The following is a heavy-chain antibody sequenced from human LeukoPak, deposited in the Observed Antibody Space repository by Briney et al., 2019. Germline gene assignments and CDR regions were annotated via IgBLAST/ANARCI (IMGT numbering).Heavy chain of an antibody. Sequence: ASVKVSCKASGYTFTGYYMHWVRQAPGQGLEWMGWINPNSGGTNYAQKFQGRVTMTRDTSISTAYMELSRLRSDDTAVYYCARGSTTRYSGYDLTWVRPFDYWGQGTLVTVSS. CDR1: GYTFTGYY. V-gene: IGHV1-2*02. J-gene: IGHJ4*02. CDR3: ARGSTTRYSGYDLTWVRPFDY. D-gene: IGHD5-12*01. CDR2: INPNSGGT.